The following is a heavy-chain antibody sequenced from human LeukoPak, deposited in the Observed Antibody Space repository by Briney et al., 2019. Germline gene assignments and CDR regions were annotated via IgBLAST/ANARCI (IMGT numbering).Heavy chain of an antibody. CDR1: GFTFSDHH. J-gene: IGHJ4*02. CDR2: IRNKANRYTT. D-gene: IGHD6-13*01. CDR3: ARDRSSSWYEGDY. Sequence: GGSLRLSCAASGFTFSDHHMDWVRQAPGEGLEWVARIRNKANRYTTEYAASVKGRFTISRDDSENSLYLQMNSLRAEDTAVYYCARDRSSSWYEGDYWGQGTLVTVSS. V-gene: IGHV3-72*01.